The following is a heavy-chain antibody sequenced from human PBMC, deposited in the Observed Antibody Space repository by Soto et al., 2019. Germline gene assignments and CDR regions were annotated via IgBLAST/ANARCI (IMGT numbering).Heavy chain of an antibody. CDR3: ARELHGGSYGMDV. CDR2: ITTAGDT. CDR1: GFSFSNYD. J-gene: IGHJ6*02. V-gene: IGHV3-13*01. Sequence: GGSLRLSCAASGFSFSNYDMHWVRQVTGKGLEWVSGITTAGDTYYPGSVKGRFTISREKAKNSLYLQMNSLSAGDTAVYYCARELHGGSYGMDVWGQGTTVTVSS.